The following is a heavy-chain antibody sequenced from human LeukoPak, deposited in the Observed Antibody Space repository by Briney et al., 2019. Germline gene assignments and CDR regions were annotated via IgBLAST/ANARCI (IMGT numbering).Heavy chain of an antibody. CDR2: ICSGGST. CDR1: GFTFSSYS. Sequence: GGSLRLSCAASGFTFSSYSMNWVRQAPGKGLEWVSVICSGGSTYYADSVKGRFTISRDNSKNTLYLQMNSLRAEDTAVYYCARHKSQDYYDSSGYYDAFDIWGQGTMVTVSS. D-gene: IGHD3-22*01. J-gene: IGHJ3*02. V-gene: IGHV3-66*02. CDR3: ARHKSQDYYDSSGYYDAFDI.